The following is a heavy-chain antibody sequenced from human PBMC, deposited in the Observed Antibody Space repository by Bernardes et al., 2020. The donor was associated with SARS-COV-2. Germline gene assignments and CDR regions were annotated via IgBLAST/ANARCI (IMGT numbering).Heavy chain of an antibody. CDR2: MLYSGGT. D-gene: IGHD2-2*01. CDR3: ARQGCTSCFQPQFTRPRDYFYYYEVDV. Sequence: SETLSLTCTVSGGSISSRSYFWGWIRQPPGKGLEWIGSMLYSGGTYSNPALKRRVTISVDASKNRFSLKLSSVSVADTAVYYCARQGCTSCFQPQFTRPRDYFYYYEVDVWGQGTTVTVSS. V-gene: IGHV4-39*01. J-gene: IGHJ6*02. CDR1: GGSISSRSYF.